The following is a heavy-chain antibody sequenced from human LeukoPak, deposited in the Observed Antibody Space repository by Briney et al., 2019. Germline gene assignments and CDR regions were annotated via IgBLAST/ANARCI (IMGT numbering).Heavy chain of an antibody. J-gene: IGHJ6*03. Sequence: SETLSLTCTVSGGSISSYYWSWIRQPPGKGLEWVGYIYYSGSTNYNPSLKSRVTISVDTSKNRFSLKLRSVTAADTAVYYCARTTTVRGTYYMDVWGKGTTVT. CDR2: IYYSGST. D-gene: IGHD3-10*01. CDR3: ARTTTVRGTYYMDV. V-gene: IGHV4-59*01. CDR1: GGSISSYY.